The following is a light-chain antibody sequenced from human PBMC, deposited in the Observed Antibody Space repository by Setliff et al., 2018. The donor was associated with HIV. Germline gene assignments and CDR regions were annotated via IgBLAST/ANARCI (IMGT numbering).Light chain of an antibody. CDR2: DVS. Sequence: QSVLTQPASVSGSPGQAITISCTGTSDDIGRYYYVSWYQQLPGKAPKLIMYDVSPRPSGVSTRFSGSKSGDTASLTISGLQAEDEAHYYCTSYTINTLYVFGSGTKVTVL. J-gene: IGLJ1*01. CDR1: SDDIGRYYY. V-gene: IGLV2-14*03. CDR3: TSYTINTLYV.